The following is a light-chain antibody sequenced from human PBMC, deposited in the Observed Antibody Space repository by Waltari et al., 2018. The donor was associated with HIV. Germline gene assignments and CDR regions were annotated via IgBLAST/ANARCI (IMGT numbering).Light chain of an antibody. CDR3: SANTSSSTQV. CDR1: SSDGGGYNY. V-gene: IGLV2-14*01. J-gene: IGLJ1*01. CDR2: VVP. Sequence: QSALTPPASVSGSPGQSITITCSGTSSDGGGYNYFFWYQQHPGKAPKLLIYVVPHRPSGVPIRVSGSKSGNTASLTISGLQAEDEADYYCSANTSSSTQVFGTGTKVTVL.